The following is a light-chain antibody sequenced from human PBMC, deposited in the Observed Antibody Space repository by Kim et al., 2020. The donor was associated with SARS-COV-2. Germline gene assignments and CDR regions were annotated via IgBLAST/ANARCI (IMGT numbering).Light chain of an antibody. V-gene: IGKV3-15*01. J-gene: IGKJ1*01. CDR3: QQYNNCPPWT. CDR2: GSS. Sequence: SPAHRATLSCRASQSVSSNLAWYQQKPGQAPRLLIYGSSTRATGIPARFSGSGSGTEFTLTISSLQSEDFAVYYCQQYNNCPPWTFGQGTKVDIK. CDR1: QSVSSN.